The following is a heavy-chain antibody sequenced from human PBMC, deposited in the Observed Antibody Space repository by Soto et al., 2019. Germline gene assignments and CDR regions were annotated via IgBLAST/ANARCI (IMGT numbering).Heavy chain of an antibody. CDR2: IYYSGST. D-gene: IGHD2-2*01. J-gene: IGHJ6*02. Sequence: SETLSLTCTVSGGSISSGGYYWSWIRQHPGKGLEWIGYIYYSGSTYYNPSLKSRVTISVDTSKNQFSLKLSSVTAADTAVYNCARAEEAAVDFCVVPVLVRVFSKGYYYYCMDVWGQGTTVTVSS. CDR1: GGSISSGGYY. V-gene: IGHV4-31*03. CDR3: ARAEEAAVDFCVVPVLVRVFSKGYYYYCMDV.